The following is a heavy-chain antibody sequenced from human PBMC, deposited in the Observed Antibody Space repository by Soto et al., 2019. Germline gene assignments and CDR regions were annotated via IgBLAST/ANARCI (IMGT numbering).Heavy chain of an antibody. CDR3: ARLGPEQLARFTPYYSYGMDV. CDR2: IIPIFGTA. CDR1: GGTFSSYA. D-gene: IGHD6-6*01. Sequence: SVKVSCKASGGTFSSYAISWVRQAPGQGLEWMGGIIPIFGTANYAQKFQGRVTITADKSTSTAYMELSSLRSEDTAVYYCARLGPEQLARFTPYYSYGMDVWGQGTTVTVSS. J-gene: IGHJ6*02. V-gene: IGHV1-69*06.